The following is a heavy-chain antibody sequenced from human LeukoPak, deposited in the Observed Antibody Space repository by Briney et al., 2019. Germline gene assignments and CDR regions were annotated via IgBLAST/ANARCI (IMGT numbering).Heavy chain of an antibody. Sequence: ASVKVSCKASGYTFTSYGISWVRQAPGQGLEWMGWISAYNGNTNYAQKLQGRVTITADESTSTAYMELSSLRSEDTAVYYCARGPNYYDSSGYYYVFDYWGQGTLVTVSS. J-gene: IGHJ4*02. CDR2: ISAYNGNT. CDR1: GYTFTSYG. CDR3: ARGPNYYDSSGYYYVFDY. V-gene: IGHV1-18*01. D-gene: IGHD3-22*01.